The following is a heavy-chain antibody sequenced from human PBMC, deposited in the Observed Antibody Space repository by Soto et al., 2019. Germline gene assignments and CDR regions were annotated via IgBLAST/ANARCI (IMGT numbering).Heavy chain of an antibody. Sequence: LSLTCAVYGGSFSGYYWSWIRQPPGKGLEWIGEINHSGSTNYNPSLKSRVTISVDTSKNQFSLKLSSVTAADTAVYYCARGRGSGWYSVAFDIWGQGTMVTVSS. V-gene: IGHV4-34*01. CDR2: INHSGST. CDR1: GGSFSGYY. D-gene: IGHD6-19*01. J-gene: IGHJ3*02. CDR3: ARGRGSGWYSVAFDI.